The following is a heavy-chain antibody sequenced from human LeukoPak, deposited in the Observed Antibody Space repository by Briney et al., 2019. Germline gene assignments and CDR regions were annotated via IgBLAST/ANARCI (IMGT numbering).Heavy chain of an antibody. J-gene: IGHJ3*02. D-gene: IGHD2-8*01. Sequence: SETLSLTCAVYGGSFSGYYWSWIRQPPGKGLEWIGEINHSGSTNYNPSLKSRVTISVDTSKNQFSLKLSSVTAADTAVYYCARPASMGAFDIWGQGTMVTVSS. V-gene: IGHV4-34*01. CDR1: GGSFSGYY. CDR3: ARPASMGAFDI. CDR2: INHSGST.